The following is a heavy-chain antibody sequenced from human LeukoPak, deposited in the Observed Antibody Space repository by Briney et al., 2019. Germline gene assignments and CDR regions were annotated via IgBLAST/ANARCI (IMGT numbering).Heavy chain of an antibody. CDR3: ARDLLFGATSYFDQ. CDR2: IGRNFPYFSSTK. V-gene: IGHV3-48*01. D-gene: IGHD2-15*01. Sequence: GGSLRLSCAASGFTFTRYRMTWVRQAPGKGLEWVSYIGRNFPYFSSTKHYADSVRGRFTISRDDAKNSLYLEINGLRAEDTAVYYCARDLLFGATSYFDQWGQGAPVTVSS. CDR1: GFTFTRYR. J-gene: IGHJ4*02.